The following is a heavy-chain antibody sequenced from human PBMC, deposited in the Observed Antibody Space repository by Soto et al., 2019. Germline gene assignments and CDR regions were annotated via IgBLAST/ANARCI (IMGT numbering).Heavy chain of an antibody. J-gene: IGHJ5*02. V-gene: IGHV4-38-2*01. CDR3: ARNYYPTVNWFDP. CDR2: IYHSGST. Sequence: SETLSLTCAVSGYSISSGYYWGWIRQPPGKGLEWIGSIYHSGSTYYNPSLKSRVTISVDTSKNQFSLKLNSVTAADTAVYYCARNYYPTVNWFDPWGQGTLVTVSS. CDR1: GYSISSGYY. D-gene: IGHD3-22*01.